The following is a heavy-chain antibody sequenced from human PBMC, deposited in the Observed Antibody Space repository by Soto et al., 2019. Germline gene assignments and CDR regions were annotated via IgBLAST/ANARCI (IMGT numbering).Heavy chain of an antibody. CDR1: GFPFTTYG. Sequence: QVQLVESGGGVDQPGGSLRLSCAASGFPFTTYGMHWVREGPGKGLEWVAVISYDGSNKYYADSVKGRFTISRDNSKNTLYLQMNSLRPEDTALYYCVGGQYYFDYRGQGTLVTVSS. V-gene: IGHV3-30*03. CDR3: VGGQYYFDY. J-gene: IGHJ4*02. CDR2: ISYDGSNK. D-gene: IGHD3-10*01.